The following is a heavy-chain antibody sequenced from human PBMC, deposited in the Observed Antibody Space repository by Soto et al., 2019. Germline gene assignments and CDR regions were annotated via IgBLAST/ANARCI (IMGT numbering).Heavy chain of an antibody. D-gene: IGHD6-19*01. CDR2: ISTSGYT. Sequence: PGGSLRLSCAASGFTFSSYGMNWVRQAPGKGLEWVSGISTSGYTFYADSVKGRFSISRDNSKTTLYLQMNSLTAEDTAIYYCARRPQTPSQWLAFDYWGQGILVTVSS. J-gene: IGHJ4*02. V-gene: IGHV3-23*01. CDR1: GFTFSSYG. CDR3: ARRPQTPSQWLAFDY.